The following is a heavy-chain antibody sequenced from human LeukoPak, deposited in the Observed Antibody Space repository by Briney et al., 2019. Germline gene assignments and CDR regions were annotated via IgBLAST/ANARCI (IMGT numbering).Heavy chain of an antibody. CDR3: ARGVYSGYDTPTSYFDY. V-gene: IGHV1-18*01. CDR1: GYTFTSYG. D-gene: IGHD5-12*01. J-gene: IGHJ4*02. CDR2: ISAYNGNT. Sequence: ASVKVSCKASGYTFTSYGISWVRQAPGQGLEWMGWISAYNGNTNYAQKLQGRVTMTTDTSTSTAYMELSSLRSEDTAVYYCARGVYSGYDTPTSYFDYWGQGTLVTVSS.